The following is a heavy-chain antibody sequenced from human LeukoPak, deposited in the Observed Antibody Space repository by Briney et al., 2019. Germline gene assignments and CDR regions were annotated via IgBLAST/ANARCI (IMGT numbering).Heavy chain of an antibody. J-gene: IGHJ4*02. Sequence: PSETLSLTCTVSGGSISSYYWSWIRQPPGKGLEWIGYINYSGSTNYNPSLKSRVTISVDTSKNQFSLRLSSVTAADTAVYYCARVGGDDSTGHYSVDYWGQGTLVTVSS. CDR1: GGSISSYY. CDR2: INYSGST. CDR3: ARVGGDDSTGHYSVDY. D-gene: IGHD3-22*01. V-gene: IGHV4-59*08.